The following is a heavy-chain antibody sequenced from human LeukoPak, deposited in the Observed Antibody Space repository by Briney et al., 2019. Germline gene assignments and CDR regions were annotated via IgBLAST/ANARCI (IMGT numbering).Heavy chain of an antibody. CDR3: ARDMVQWLALRNYYYGMDV. J-gene: IGHJ6*02. CDR1: GFTVSSNY. CDR2: IYSGGST. Sequence: GGSLRLSCAASGFTVSSNYMSWVRQAPEKGLEWVSVIYSGGSTYYADSVKGRFTISRDNSKNTLYLQMNSLRAEDTAVYYCARDMVQWLALRNYYYGMDVWGQGTTVTVSS. V-gene: IGHV3-53*01. D-gene: IGHD6-19*01.